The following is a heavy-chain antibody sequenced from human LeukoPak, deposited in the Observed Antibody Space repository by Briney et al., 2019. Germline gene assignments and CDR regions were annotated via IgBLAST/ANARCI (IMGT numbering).Heavy chain of an antibody. Sequence: SETLSLTCTVSGASISSYSWSWIRQPAGKGLEWIGRIYTSGSTNYNPSLKSRVTISVDKSKNQFSLKLSSVTAADTAVYYCASSGGLYWFDPWGQGTLVTVSS. J-gene: IGHJ5*02. D-gene: IGHD1-26*01. V-gene: IGHV4-4*07. CDR1: GASISSYS. CDR2: IYTSGST. CDR3: ASSGGLYWFDP.